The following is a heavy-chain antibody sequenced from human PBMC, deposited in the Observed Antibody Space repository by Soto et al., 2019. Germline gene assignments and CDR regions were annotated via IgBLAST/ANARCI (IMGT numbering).Heavy chain of an antibody. J-gene: IGHJ4*02. CDR2: ISYTGST. Sequence: SETLSLTCTVSGGSISSYYWSWIRQPPGKGLEWIGYISYTGSTNYNPSLKSRVTISVDTSKNQFSLKLSSVTAADTAVYYCARQGPYSDYWGQGTLVTVSS. V-gene: IGHV4-59*08. CDR3: ARQGPYSDY. CDR1: GGSISSYY.